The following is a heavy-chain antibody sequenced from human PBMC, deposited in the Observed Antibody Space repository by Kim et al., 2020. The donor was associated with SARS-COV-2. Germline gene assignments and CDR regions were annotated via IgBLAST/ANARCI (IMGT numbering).Heavy chain of an antibody. Sequence: GGSLRLSCVASGFIFSSYEMHWVRQAPGKGLEWLSYISSSGSDIFYADSVKGRFTISRDNAENSVYLQMNSLRAEDTAIYYCARGNWNRDDDHWGHGTL. J-gene: IGHJ4*03. V-gene: IGHV3-48*03. CDR1: GFIFSSYE. CDR2: ISSSGSDI. CDR3: ARGNWNRDDDH. D-gene: IGHD1-1*01.